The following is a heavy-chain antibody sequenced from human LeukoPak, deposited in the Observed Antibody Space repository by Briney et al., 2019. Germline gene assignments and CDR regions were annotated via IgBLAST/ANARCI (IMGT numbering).Heavy chain of an antibody. CDR1: GYTFTSYG. V-gene: IGHV1-18*01. Sequence: ASVKVSCKASGYTFTSYGISWVRQAPGQGLEWMGWISAYNGNTNYAQKLQGRVTMTTDTSTSTAYMELRSLRSDDTAVYYCARDASVVVTAIPKEYYFDYWGQGTLVTVSS. CDR3: ARDASVVVTAIPKEYYFDY. J-gene: IGHJ4*02. CDR2: ISAYNGNT. D-gene: IGHD2-21*02.